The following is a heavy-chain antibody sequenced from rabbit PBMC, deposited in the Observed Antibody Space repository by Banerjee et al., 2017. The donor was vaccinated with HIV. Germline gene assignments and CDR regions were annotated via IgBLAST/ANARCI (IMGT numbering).Heavy chain of an antibody. D-gene: IGHD1-1*01. CDR3: AKDRSVGSAGYYRDL. V-gene: IGHV1S45*01. CDR2: IYTGSSGSS. CDR1: GFSFSSSHY. Sequence: QEQLEESGGDLVKPEGSLTLTCTASGFSFSSSHYMCWVRQAPGKGLEWIACIYTGSSGSSYYASWAKGRFTISKTSSTTVTLQMTSLAAADTATYFCAKDRSVGSAGYYRDLWGPGTLVTVS. J-gene: IGHJ4*01.